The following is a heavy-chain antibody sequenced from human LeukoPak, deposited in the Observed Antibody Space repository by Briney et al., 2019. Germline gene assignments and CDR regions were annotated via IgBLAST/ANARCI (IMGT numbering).Heavy chain of an antibody. V-gene: IGHV1-69*13. CDR1: GYTFTSYY. CDR3: ASPRLSSFGGYVLHFDY. J-gene: IGHJ4*02. CDR2: IIPIFGTA. Sequence: ASVKVSCKASGYTFTSYYMHWVRQAPGQGLEWMGGIIPIFGTANYAQKFQGRVTITADESTSTAYMELSSLRSEDTAVYYCASPRLSSFGGYVLHFDYWGQGTLVTVSS. D-gene: IGHD5-12*01.